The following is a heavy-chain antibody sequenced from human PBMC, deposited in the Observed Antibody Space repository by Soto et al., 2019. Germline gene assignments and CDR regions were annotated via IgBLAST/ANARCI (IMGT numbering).Heavy chain of an antibody. Sequence: EVQLLESGGGLVQPGGSLRLSCAASGFTFSSYAMNWVRQAPGKGLEWVSVISGSGSSTYYADSVKGRFTISRDNSKNTLYLQMNGLRAEDTAVYYCASRSSGLYFDYWGQGTLVTVSS. CDR2: ISGSGSST. J-gene: IGHJ4*02. V-gene: IGHV3-23*01. CDR1: GFTFSSYA. CDR3: ASRSSGLYFDY. D-gene: IGHD6-19*01.